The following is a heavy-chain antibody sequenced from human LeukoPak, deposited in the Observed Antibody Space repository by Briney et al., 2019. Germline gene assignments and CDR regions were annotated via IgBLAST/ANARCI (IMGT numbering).Heavy chain of an antibody. CDR3: AKACGDIILNYVWGSYRPDYYFDY. CDR2: ISGSGGST. Sequence: PGGSLRLSCAASGFTFSSYAMSWVRQAPGKGLEWVSAISGSGGSTYYADSVKGRFTISRDNSKNTLYLQMNSLRAEDTAVYYCAKACGDIILNYVWGSYRPDYYFDYWGQGTLVTVSS. D-gene: IGHD3-16*02. V-gene: IGHV3-23*01. J-gene: IGHJ4*02. CDR1: GFTFSSYA.